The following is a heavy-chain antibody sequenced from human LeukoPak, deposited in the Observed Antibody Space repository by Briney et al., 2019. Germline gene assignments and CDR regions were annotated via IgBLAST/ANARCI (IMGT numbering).Heavy chain of an antibody. CDR2: IDPSDSYT. V-gene: IGHV5-10-1*01. CDR3: ARHGLSSDMDV. Sequence: GESLRISCKGFGYSFISYWITWVRQMPGKGLEWMGTIDPSDSYTDYSPSFQGHVTISADKSISTAYLQWSSLKASDTAMYYCARHGLSSDMDVWGQGTTVTASS. J-gene: IGHJ6*02. D-gene: IGHD3-10*01. CDR1: GYSFISYW.